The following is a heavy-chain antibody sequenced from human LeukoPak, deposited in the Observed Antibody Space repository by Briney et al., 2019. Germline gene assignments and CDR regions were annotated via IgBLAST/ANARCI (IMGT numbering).Heavy chain of an antibody. D-gene: IGHD6-19*01. V-gene: IGHV3-48*03. Sequence: AGGSLRLSCAASGFTFSTYEMNSVRQAPGKGLEWVSYISGSGSTIYYGDSLKGRFTISRDNANKSLYLQMNSLRVEDTAVYYCATLWDPVAGTTQPLLWGQGTLVTVSS. CDR3: ATLWDPVAGTTQPLL. CDR2: ISGSGSTI. J-gene: IGHJ4*02. CDR1: GFTFSTYE.